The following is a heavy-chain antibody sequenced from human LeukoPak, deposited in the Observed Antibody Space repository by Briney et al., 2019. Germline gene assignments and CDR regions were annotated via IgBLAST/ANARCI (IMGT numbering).Heavy chain of an antibody. J-gene: IGHJ4*02. CDR1: GFAFSGYG. V-gene: IGHV3-30*02. CDR3: AKDLWYSSGWYWDY. Sequence: PGGSLRPSCATSGFAFSGYGMHWVRQAPGKGLEWVAFIWSDGSNKYYADSVKGRFTISRDNSKNTLYLQMNSLRAEDTAVYYCAKDLWYSSGWYWDYWGQGTLVTVSS. CDR2: IWSDGSNK. D-gene: IGHD6-19*01.